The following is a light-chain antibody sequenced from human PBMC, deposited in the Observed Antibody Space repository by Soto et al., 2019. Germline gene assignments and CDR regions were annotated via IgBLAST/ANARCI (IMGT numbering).Light chain of an antibody. J-gene: IGKJ4*01. Sequence: IMLSQSPGTLSVSPGERVTLSCRGSQTFTSGHLAWYQQRPGQAPRLLIYETSTRAAGTPDRFSASASGTDFTLTVSRLEPEDSAVYYCQQYNDWPLTFGGGTKVDIK. CDR3: QQYNDWPLT. V-gene: IGKV3-20*01. CDR1: QTFTSGH. CDR2: ETS.